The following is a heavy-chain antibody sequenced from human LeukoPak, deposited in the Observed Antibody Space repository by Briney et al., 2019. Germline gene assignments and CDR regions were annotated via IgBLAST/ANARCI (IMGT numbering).Heavy chain of an antibody. CDR2: ISNSVGST. CDR1: GFTFSSYA. Sequence: QTGGSLRHSCAASGFTFSSYAMSGVRQAPGKGLEWVSTISNSVGSTSYAASVKGRFTISRDNPKKTLYVQMNSLRAEDTAVYYCAKVVAAYGYGFAMWGKGPMAPVS. D-gene: IGHD2-2*01. CDR3: AKVVAAYGYGFAM. J-gene: IGHJ3*02. V-gene: IGHV3-23*01.